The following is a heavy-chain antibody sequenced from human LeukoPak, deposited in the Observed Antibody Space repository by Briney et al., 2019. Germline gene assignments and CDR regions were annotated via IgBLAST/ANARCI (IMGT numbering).Heavy chain of an antibody. Sequence: GGSLRLSCAASGFTFSSYAMSWVRQAPGKGLEWVSAISGSGGSTYFADSVKGRFTISRDNSKNTLYLQMNRLRADDTAVYYCARDRPGYTSSWYSPFDCWGQGTLVTVSS. CDR2: ISGSGGST. CDR1: GFTFSSYA. D-gene: IGHD6-13*01. V-gene: IGHV3-23*01. CDR3: ARDRPGYTSSWYSPFDC. J-gene: IGHJ4*02.